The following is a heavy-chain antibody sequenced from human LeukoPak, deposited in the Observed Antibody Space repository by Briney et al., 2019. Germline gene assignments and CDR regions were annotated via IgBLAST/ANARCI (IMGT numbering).Heavy chain of an antibody. CDR1: RFTFDIYT. D-gene: IGHD1-26*01. Sequence: GGSLRLSCAASRFTFDIYTMIWVRQAPWKGLEWVSSIDSYNSIYYADSLKGRFTISRDNAKNSLYLQMNSLRAEDTAIYYCARYASFKYSGTYYYDYWGQGTLVSVSS. CDR3: ARYASFKYSGTYYYDY. J-gene: IGHJ4*02. V-gene: IGHV3-69-1*02. CDR2: IDSYNSI.